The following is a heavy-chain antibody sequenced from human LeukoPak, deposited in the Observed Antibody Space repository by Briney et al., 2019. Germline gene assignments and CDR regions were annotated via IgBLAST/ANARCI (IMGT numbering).Heavy chain of an antibody. J-gene: IGHJ3*02. V-gene: IGHV1-2*06. CDR2: INPNSGGT. D-gene: IGHD4-17*01. CDR1: GYTFTGYY. Sequence: ASVKVSCKASGYTFTGYYMHWVRQAPGQGLEWMGRINPNSGGTNYAQKFQGRVTMTRDTSISTAYMELSRLRSDDTAVYYCARVGSDGDYEYRAFDIWGQGTMVTVSS. CDR3: ARVGSDGDYEYRAFDI.